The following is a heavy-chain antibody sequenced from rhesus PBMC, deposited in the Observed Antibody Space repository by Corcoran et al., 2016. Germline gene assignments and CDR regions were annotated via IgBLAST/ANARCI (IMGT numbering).Heavy chain of an antibody. D-gene: IGHD4-23*01. Sequence: EVQLVETGGGLVQPGGSLKLSCAASGFTFSSYGMSWVRQAPGKGLEWVSVINSGGGSTYYADSVKGRFNISRDNSKNTLSLQMNSLRAEDTAVYYCAKGGKGYSNYGYLDYWGQGVLVTVSS. CDR2: INSGGGST. J-gene: IGHJ4*01. CDR3: AKGGKGYSNYGYLDY. V-gene: IGHV3S5*01. CDR1: GFTFSSYG.